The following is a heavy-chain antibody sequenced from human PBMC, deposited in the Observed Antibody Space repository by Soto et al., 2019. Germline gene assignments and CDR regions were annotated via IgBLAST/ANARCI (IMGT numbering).Heavy chain of an antibody. D-gene: IGHD3-3*01. CDR2: INPNSGGT. J-gene: IGHJ6*02. Sequence: SVKVSCNSSVYTFTRYYMHWVRQAPGQGLEWMGWINPNSGGTNYAQKFQGRVTMTRDTSISTAYMELSRLSSDDTAVYYCARDNYEFWSGYRQNYGMDVWGQGTTVTVSS. CDR3: ARDNYEFWSGYRQNYGMDV. V-gene: IGHV1-2*02. CDR1: VYTFTRYY.